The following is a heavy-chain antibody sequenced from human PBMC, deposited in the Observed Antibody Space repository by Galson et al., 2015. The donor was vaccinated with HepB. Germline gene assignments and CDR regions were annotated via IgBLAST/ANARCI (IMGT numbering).Heavy chain of an antibody. D-gene: IGHD3-3*01. CDR2: ISAYNGNT. V-gene: IGHV1-18*01. CDR3: ARVPLNPNDFWSGYYKGIDY. Sequence: SVKVSCKASGYTFTRYGITWVRQAPGQGLEWMGWISAYNGNTNYAQKLQDRVTMTTDTSTSTAYMELRSLRSDDTAVYYCARVPLNPNDFWSGYYKGIDYWGQGTVVTVSS. J-gene: IGHJ4*02. CDR1: GYTFTRYG.